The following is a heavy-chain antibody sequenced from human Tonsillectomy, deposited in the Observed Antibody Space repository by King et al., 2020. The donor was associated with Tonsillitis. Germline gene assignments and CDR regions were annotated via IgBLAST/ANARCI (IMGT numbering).Heavy chain of an antibody. J-gene: IGHJ6*02. V-gene: IGHV1-46*01. D-gene: IGHD1-1*01. Sequence: QLVQSGAEVKKPGASVRVSCKASGYTFTSHYMHWVRQAPGQGLQWMGLINPSDGRTSYAQKFQGRVTMTRDTSTSTVSMELSSLRSQDTAVYYCARDLTGNDPFGSYYHSYGLDVWGQGTTVTVSS. CDR1: GYTFTSHY. CDR3: ARDLTGNDPFGSYYHSYGLDV. CDR2: INPSDGRT.